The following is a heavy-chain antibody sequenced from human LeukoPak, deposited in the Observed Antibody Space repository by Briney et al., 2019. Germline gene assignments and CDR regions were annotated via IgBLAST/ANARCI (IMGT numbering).Heavy chain of an antibody. V-gene: IGHV3-66*01. J-gene: IGHJ4*02. CDR3: ARVGWSGYHFDY. Sequence: PGGSLRLSCAASGFTFSSYWMSWVRQAPGKGLEWVSVIYSGGNTYYADSVKGRFTFSRDNSKNTLYLQMNSLRAEDTAVYFCARVGWSGYHFDYWGQGTLVTVSS. D-gene: IGHD3-3*01. CDR1: GFTFSSYW. CDR2: IYSGGNT.